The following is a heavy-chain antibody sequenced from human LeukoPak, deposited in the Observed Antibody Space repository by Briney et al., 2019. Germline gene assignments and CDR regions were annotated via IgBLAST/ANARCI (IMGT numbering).Heavy chain of an antibody. CDR2: IDQSGGRN. J-gene: IGHJ4*02. V-gene: IGHV3-7*05. CDR1: GFTFSRFW. CDR3: AREGFSFDY. Sequence: GGSLRLSCAASGFTFSRFWMNWVRQAPGRGLEWVANIDQSGGRNNYVDSVKGRFTISRDNAKNSLYLQMNSLRAEDTAVYYCAREGFSFDYWGQGTLVTVSS.